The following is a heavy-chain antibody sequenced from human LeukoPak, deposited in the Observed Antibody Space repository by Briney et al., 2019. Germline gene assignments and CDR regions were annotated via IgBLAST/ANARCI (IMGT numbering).Heavy chain of an antibody. D-gene: IGHD1-14*01. CDR1: GSTLSTYA. V-gene: IGHV3-30-3*01. Sequence: PGRSLRLSCAASGSTLSTYALHWVRQAPGQGLEWVAVISYDGSNKYYADSVEGRFTISRDNSKNTLSLQMNSLKAEDTAVYHCARYPLSARYTGYFDLWGSGTLVTVSS. CDR2: ISYDGSNK. J-gene: IGHJ2*01. CDR3: ARYPLSARYTGYFDL.